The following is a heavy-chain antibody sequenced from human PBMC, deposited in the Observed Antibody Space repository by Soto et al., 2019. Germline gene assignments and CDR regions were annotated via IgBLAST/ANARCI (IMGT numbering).Heavy chain of an antibody. CDR2: IYYSGST. J-gene: IGHJ4*02. Sequence: QVQLQESGPGLVKPSETLSLTCTVSGGSVSSGSYYWSWIRQPPGKGLEWIGYIYYSGSTNYNPSRKSRVTISVDTSKNQFSLRLSSVTAADTAVYYCARGGYGDYSPWFDYWGQGTLVTVSS. D-gene: IGHD4-17*01. CDR1: GGSVSSGSYY. V-gene: IGHV4-61*01. CDR3: ARGGYGDYSPWFDY.